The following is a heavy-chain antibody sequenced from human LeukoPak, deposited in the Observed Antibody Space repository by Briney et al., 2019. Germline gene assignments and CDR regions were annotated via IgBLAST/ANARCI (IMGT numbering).Heavy chain of an antibody. CDR2: IYGSGYT. J-gene: IGHJ4*02. Sequence: SETLSLTCTVSGGSISGWYWSWIRQPPGKGLEWIGNIYGSGYTNYNPSLKSRVTMSVDTSKNQFSLKLSSVTAADTAVYYCARAPYYDYVWGSYRPFDYWGQGTLVTVSS. D-gene: IGHD3-16*02. CDR1: GGSISGWY. V-gene: IGHV4-59*08. CDR3: ARAPYYDYVWGSYRPFDY.